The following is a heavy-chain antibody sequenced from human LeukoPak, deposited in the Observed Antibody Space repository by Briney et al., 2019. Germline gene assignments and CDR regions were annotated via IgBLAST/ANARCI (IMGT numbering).Heavy chain of an antibody. CDR3: ARIVVAHLFDP. CDR1: GGTFSSYA. V-gene: IGHV1-69*06. CDR2: IIPIFGTA. D-gene: IGHD2-2*01. J-gene: IGHJ5*02. Sequence: SVKVSCKASGGTFSSYAISWVRHAPGQGLEWMGGIIPIFGTANYAQKFQGRVTITADKSTSTAYMELSSLRSEDTAVYYCARIVVAHLFDPWGQGTLVTVSS.